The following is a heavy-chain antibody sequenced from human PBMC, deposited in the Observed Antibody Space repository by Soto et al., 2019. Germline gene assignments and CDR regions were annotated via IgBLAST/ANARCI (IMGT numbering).Heavy chain of an antibody. CDR2: IIPMFGTP. CDR3: ATSEGRDGYSFDY. V-gene: IGHV1-69*13. CDR1: GVTFNRQD. J-gene: IGHJ4*02. D-gene: IGHD5-12*01. Sequence: SVKVYCKSSGVTFNRQDMRWVRQAPGQVLEWMGGIIPMFGTPHYAEKFHDRVTITADESTGKAYLELSSLTSEDTAVYYCATSEGRDGYSFDYWGPGTLVTVSS.